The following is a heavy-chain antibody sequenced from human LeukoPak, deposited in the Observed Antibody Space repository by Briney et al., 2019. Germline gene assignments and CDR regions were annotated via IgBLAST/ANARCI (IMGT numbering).Heavy chain of an antibody. V-gene: IGHV3-23*01. CDR1: GFIFSSYS. J-gene: IGHJ5*02. Sequence: PGGSLRLSCAASGFIFSSYSMSWVRQAPGKGLEWVSVITGSGGNTYYADSVKGRFTISKDNSKNTVYLQMSSLRVDDTAEYYCAKDRSISGSSENNWFDPWGQGTLVTVPS. D-gene: IGHD1-26*01. CDR3: AKDRSISGSSENNWFDP. CDR2: ITGSGGNT.